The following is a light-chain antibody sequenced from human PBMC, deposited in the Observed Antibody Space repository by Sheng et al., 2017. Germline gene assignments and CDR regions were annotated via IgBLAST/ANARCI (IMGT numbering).Light chain of an antibody. CDR3: QKYNSAPST. CDR2: TAS. V-gene: IGKV1-27*01. Sequence: DIQMTQSPSSLSASVGDRVTITCQASQDISNYLNWYQQKPGKVPQLLIYTASTLQSGVPSRFSGSGYGTDFTLTISSLQPEDVATYYCQKYNSAPSTFGGVTKVEIK. CDR1: QDISNY. J-gene: IGKJ4*01.